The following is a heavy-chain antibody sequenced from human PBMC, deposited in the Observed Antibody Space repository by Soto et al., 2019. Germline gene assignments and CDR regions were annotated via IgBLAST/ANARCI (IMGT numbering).Heavy chain of an antibody. CDR1: GGSISSSNW. CDR3: ARAQSSSWYNYGMDV. V-gene: IGHV4-4*02. Sequence: SETLSLTCAVSGGSISSSNWWSCVRQPPGKGLEWIGEIYHSGSTNYNPSLKSRVTISVDKSKNQFSLKLSSVTAADTAVYYCARAQSSSWYNYGMDVWGQGTTVTVSS. J-gene: IGHJ6*02. CDR2: IYHSGST. D-gene: IGHD6-13*01.